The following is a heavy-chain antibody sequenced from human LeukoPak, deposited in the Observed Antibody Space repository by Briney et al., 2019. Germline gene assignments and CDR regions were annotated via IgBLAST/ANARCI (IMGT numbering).Heavy chain of an antibody. CDR1: GFTFSSYE. Sequence: GGSLRLSCAASGFTFSSYEMNWVRQAPGKGLEWVSYISSSGSTIYYADSVKGRFTISRDNAKNTLYLQMNSLRAEDTAVYYCARGGSYLSAFDIWGQGTMVTVSS. J-gene: IGHJ3*02. V-gene: IGHV3-48*03. D-gene: IGHD1-26*01. CDR2: ISSSGSTI. CDR3: ARGGSYLSAFDI.